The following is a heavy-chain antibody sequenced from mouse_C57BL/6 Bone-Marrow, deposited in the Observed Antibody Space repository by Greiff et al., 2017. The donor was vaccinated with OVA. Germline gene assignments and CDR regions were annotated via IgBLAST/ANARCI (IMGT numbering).Heavy chain of an antibody. CDR3: ATGATVVATPYYYAMDY. CDR2: IYPSDSET. Sequence: QVQLQQPGAELVRPGSSVKLSCKASGYTFTSYWLAWVQQRPGQGLEWIGNIYPSDSETHYNQKFKDKATLTVDKSTSTAYMQLSSLTSDDSAVYYCATGATVVATPYYYAMDYWGQGTSVTVSS. V-gene: IGHV1-61*01. CDR1: GYTFTSYW. J-gene: IGHJ4*01. D-gene: IGHD1-1*01.